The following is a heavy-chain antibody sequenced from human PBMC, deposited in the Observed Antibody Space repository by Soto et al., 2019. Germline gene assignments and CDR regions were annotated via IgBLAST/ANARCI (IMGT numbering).Heavy chain of an antibody. J-gene: IGHJ4*02. CDR3: VRDARGGGLLLWDC. D-gene: IGHD3-16*01. V-gene: IGHV3-48*03. CDR1: GFMFNDYE. CDR2: ISEGGTTT. Sequence: EVQLVESGGGLARSGGSLRLSCAASGFMFNDYEMSWVRQAPGKGLEWVSYISEGGTTTHYTDSVKGRFTISRDNAKESLYLQMNSLTPEDTATYFCVRDARGGGLLLWDCWGQGVVVSVSS.